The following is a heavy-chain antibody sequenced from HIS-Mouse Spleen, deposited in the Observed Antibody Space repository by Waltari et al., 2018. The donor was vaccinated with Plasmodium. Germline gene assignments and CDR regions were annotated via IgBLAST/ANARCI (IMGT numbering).Heavy chain of an antibody. Sequence: QVQLVQSGSAVTKPGASVKVSCKASGYTFTGYYMNWVRQAPGQGLEWMGWINPNSGGQNYAQKFQGRVTMTRDTSISTAYMELSRLRSDDTAVYYCARVLGYKAAAGTFVEYFQHWGQGTLVTVSS. CDR2: INPNSGGQ. V-gene: IGHV1-2*02. CDR3: ARVLGYKAAAGTFVEYFQH. D-gene: IGHD6-13*01. J-gene: IGHJ1*01. CDR1: GYTFTGYY.